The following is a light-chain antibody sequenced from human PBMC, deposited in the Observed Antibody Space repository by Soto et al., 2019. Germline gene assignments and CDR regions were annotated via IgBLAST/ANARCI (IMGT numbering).Light chain of an antibody. V-gene: IGKV1-39*01. Sequence: DIQMTQSPSSLSASVGDRVTITCRASQSISSYLNWYQLKPGKAPKLLIHAASSLQSGVPSRFSGSGSGTDFTLTISSLQPEDFATYYCQQSYSTPYIFGQGTKLEIK. J-gene: IGKJ2*01. CDR3: QQSYSTPYI. CDR2: AAS. CDR1: QSISSY.